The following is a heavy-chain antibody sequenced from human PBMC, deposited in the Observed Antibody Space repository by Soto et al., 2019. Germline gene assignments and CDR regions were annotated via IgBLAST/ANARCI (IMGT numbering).Heavy chain of an antibody. J-gene: IGHJ4*02. D-gene: IGHD5-12*01. Sequence: GGSLRLSCAASGFTFSSYTMNWVRQAPGKGLEWVSNISSSSSTIYYADSVKGRFTISRGNAKNSLYLQMNGLRAEDTAVYYCARDFPAGAGYDFPYYFDYWGQGSLVTVSS. V-gene: IGHV3-48*01. CDR3: ARDFPAGAGYDFPYYFDY. CDR1: GFTFSSYT. CDR2: ISSSSSTI.